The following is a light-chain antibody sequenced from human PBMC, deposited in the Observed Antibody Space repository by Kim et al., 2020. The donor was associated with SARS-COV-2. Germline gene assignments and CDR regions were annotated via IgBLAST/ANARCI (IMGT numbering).Light chain of an antibody. CDR1: KLGNKY. CDR3: QAWDSSTGV. V-gene: IGLV3-1*01. J-gene: IGLJ2*01. Sequence: SVAPAPTASITCSGNKLGNKYACWYQQKPGHSPVLVIYQDRKRPSAIPERFSGSSSGNTATLTIGGTQAMDEADYYCQAWDSSTGVFGGGTQLTVL. CDR2: QDR.